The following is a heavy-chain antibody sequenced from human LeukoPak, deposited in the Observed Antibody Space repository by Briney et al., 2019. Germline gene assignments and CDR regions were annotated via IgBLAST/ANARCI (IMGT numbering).Heavy chain of an antibody. CDR1: GGSISSYY. D-gene: IGHD5-18*01. J-gene: IGHJ4*02. CDR2: IYYSGST. CDR3: AXXFPHTAMGX. V-gene: IGHV4-59*01. Sequence: SETLSLTCTVSGGSISSYYWSWIRQPPGKGPEWIGYIYYSGSTNYNPSLKSRVXISVDTSKNQFSLKLSPVTAADTAVYYLAXXFPHTAMGXXGQGXLVTVXX.